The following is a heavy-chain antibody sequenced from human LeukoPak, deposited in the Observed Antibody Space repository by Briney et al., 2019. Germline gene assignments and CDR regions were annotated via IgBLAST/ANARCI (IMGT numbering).Heavy chain of an antibody. V-gene: IGHV1-8*01. D-gene: IGHD3-22*01. CDR2: MNPNSGIT. CDR1: GYTFTSYD. CDR3: ARGLRYYGDDAFDI. Sequence: GASVKVSCKASGYTFTSYDLNWVRQATGLGLEWMGWMNPNSGITGYAQKFQGRVTMTRNTSISTAYMELSSLRSEDTAVYYCARGLRYYGDDAFDIWGQGTMVTVSS. J-gene: IGHJ3*02.